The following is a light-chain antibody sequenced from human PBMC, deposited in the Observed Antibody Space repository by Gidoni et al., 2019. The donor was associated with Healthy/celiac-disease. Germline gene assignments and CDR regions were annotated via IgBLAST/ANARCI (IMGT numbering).Light chain of an antibody. J-gene: IGKJ2*01. Sequence: PGEPASISCRSSQSLLHSNGYNYLDWYLQKPGQSPQLLIYLGSNRASGVPDRFSGSGSGTDFTLKISRVEAEDVGVYYCMQALQTPRTFGQGTKLEIK. CDR1: QSLLHSNGYNY. CDR3: MQALQTPRT. CDR2: LGS. V-gene: IGKV2-28*01.